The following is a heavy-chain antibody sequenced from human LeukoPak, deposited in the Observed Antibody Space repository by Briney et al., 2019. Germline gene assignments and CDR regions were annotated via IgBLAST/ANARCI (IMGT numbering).Heavy chain of an antibody. V-gene: IGHV3-23*01. CDR3: AKEHYYDSSGYPEYFDY. J-gene: IGHJ4*02. Sequence: GGSLRLSCAASGFTFSSYAMSWVRQAPGKGLEWVSAISGSGGSTYYADSVRGRFTISRDNSKNTLYLQMNSLRAEDTAVYYCAKEHYYDSSGYPEYFDYWGQGTLVPVSS. D-gene: IGHD3-22*01. CDR1: GFTFSSYA. CDR2: ISGSGGST.